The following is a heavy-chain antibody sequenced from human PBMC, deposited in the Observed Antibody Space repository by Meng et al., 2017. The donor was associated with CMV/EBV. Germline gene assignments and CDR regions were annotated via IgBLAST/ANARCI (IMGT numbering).Heavy chain of an antibody. V-gene: IGHV4-4*07. CDR1: GGFISSYY. CDR2: IYTSGST. CDR3: ARHGDTAMVVGIDY. D-gene: IGHD5-18*01. J-gene: IGHJ4*02. Sequence: QGQLQESGPGLVKPSETLSLTWTVSGGFISSYYWSWIRQPAGKGLEWIGRIYTSGSTNYNPSLKSRVTMSVDTSKNQFSLKLSSVTAADTAVYYCARHGDTAMVVGIDYWGQGTLVTVSS.